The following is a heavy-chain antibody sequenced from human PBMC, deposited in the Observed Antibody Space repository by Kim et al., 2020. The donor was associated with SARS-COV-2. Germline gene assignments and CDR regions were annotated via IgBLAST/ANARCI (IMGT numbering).Heavy chain of an antibody. J-gene: IGHJ4*02. CDR2: IYYSGST. V-gene: IGHV4-39*01. CDR3: GGGGSGSYPTNPSLDY. Sequence: SETLSLTCTVSGGSISSSSYYWGWIRQPPGKGLEWIGSIYYSGSTYYNPSLKSRVTISVDTSKNQFSLKLSSVTAADTAVYYCGGGGSGSYPTNPSLDYWGQGTLVTVSS. CDR1: GGSISSSSYY. D-gene: IGHD1-26*01.